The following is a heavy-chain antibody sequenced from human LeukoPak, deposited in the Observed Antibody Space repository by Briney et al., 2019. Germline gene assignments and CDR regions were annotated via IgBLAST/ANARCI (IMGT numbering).Heavy chain of an antibody. D-gene: IGHD1-26*01. Sequence: SQTLSLTCTVSGGSISSGDYYWSWIRQPPGKGLEWIGYIYYSGSTYYNPSLKSRVTISVDTSKNQFSLKLSSVTAADTAVYYCARAYRVGARVFDYWGQGTLVTVSS. CDR1: GGSISSGDYY. J-gene: IGHJ4*02. V-gene: IGHV4-30-4*08. CDR2: IYYSGST. CDR3: ARAYRVGARVFDY.